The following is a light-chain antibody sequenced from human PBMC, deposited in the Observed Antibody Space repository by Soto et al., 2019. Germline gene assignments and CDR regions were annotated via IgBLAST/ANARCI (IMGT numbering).Light chain of an antibody. CDR3: QHRSTLPRA. CDR1: QSVGIY. CDR2: DAS. Sequence: EIVLTQSPATLSLSPGERATLSCRASQSVGIYLGWYQQRPGQAPRLLIYDASNRAAGIPARFSGSGSGTDFTLTIDSLEPEDFAVYYCQHRSTLPRAFGQGTRLEIK. V-gene: IGKV3-11*01. J-gene: IGKJ5*01.